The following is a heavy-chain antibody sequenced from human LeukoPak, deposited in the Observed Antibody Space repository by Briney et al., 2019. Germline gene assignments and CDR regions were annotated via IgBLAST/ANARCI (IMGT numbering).Heavy chain of an antibody. CDR3: AKEDRYYYGMDV. CDR2: IYYSEST. V-gene: IGHV4-39*07. CDR1: GGSISTSTYY. Sequence: SETLSLTCTVSGGSISTSTYYWGWIRQPPGKELEWIGSIYYSESTYYNPSLKSRVTISVDTSKNQFSVRLSSVTAADTAVYYCAKEDRYYYGMDVWGQGTTVTVSS. J-gene: IGHJ6*02.